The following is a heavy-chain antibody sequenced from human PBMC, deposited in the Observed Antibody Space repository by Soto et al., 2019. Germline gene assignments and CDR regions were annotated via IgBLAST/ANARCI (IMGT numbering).Heavy chain of an antibody. CDR1: GYSFTGDY. D-gene: IGHD6-13*01. J-gene: IGHJ6*02. CDR2: INPNSGGT. CDR3: AREGIAAAEYYYYGMDV. Sequence: ASLKVSCKASGYSFTGDYMHWGRQAPGQGLEWMGWINPNSGGTNYAQKFQGWVTMTRDTSISTAYMELSRLRSDDTAVYYCAREGIAAAEYYYYGMDVWGQGTTVTVSS. V-gene: IGHV1-2*04.